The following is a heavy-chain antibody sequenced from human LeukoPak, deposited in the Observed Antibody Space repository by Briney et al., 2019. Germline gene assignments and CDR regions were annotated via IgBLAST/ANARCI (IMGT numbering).Heavy chain of an antibody. V-gene: IGHV4-31*03. Sequence: PPQTLSLTCTVSGGSISSGGYYWSWIRQHPGKGLEWIGYIYYSGSTYYNPSLKSRVTISVDTSKNQFSLKLSSVTAADTAVYYCARVESVSYAAPFDYWGQGTLVTVSS. CDR2: IYYSGST. CDR3: ARVESVSYAAPFDY. J-gene: IGHJ4*02. CDR1: GGSISSGGYY. D-gene: IGHD1-26*01.